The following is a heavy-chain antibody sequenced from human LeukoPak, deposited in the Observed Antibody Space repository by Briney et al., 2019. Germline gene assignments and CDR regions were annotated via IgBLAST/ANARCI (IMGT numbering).Heavy chain of an antibody. CDR1: GGSISSYY. CDR3: ARVVWNYWFDP. Sequence: SETLSLTCTVSGGSISSYYWSWIRQPPGKGLEWIGYIYYSGSTNYNPSLKSPVTISVDTSKNQFSLKLSSVTAADTAVYYCARVVWNYWFDPWGQGTLVTVSS. V-gene: IGHV4-59*01. J-gene: IGHJ5*02. D-gene: IGHD1-7*01. CDR2: IYYSGST.